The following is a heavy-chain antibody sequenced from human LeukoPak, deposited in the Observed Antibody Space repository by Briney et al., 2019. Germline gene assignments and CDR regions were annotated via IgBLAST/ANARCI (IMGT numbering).Heavy chain of an antibody. CDR2: ISGSGGST. Sequence: GGSLRLSCAASGFTFSSYAMSWVRQAPRKGREWVSDISGSGGSTYYADSVKGRFTISRDNSKNTLYLQMNSLRAEDTAVYYCAKVPYDSSGYYYFDYWGQGTLVTVSS. J-gene: IGHJ4*02. D-gene: IGHD3-22*01. CDR1: GFTFSSYA. V-gene: IGHV3-23*01. CDR3: AKVPYDSSGYYYFDY.